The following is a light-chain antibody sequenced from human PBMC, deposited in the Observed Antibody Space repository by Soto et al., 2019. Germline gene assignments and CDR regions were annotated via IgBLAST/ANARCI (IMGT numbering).Light chain of an antibody. J-gene: IGLJ2*01. Sequence: SYELTQPPSVSVSPGQTANITCAGDILGDKDACWFQRKPGQSPVLVIYKDSQRPSGIPERISGSKSGNTATLTISGTQAMDEADYYCQAWDRSACVVFGGGTQLTVL. CDR1: ILGDKD. CDR3: QAWDRSACVV. CDR2: KDS. V-gene: IGLV3-1*01.